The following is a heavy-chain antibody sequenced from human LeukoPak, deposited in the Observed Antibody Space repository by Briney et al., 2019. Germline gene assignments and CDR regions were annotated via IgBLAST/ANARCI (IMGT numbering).Heavy chain of an antibody. V-gene: IGHV4-34*01. CDR1: GGSFSGYY. CDR2: INHSGST. J-gene: IGHJ4*02. CDR3: ARHVHNREFDY. Sequence: PSETLSLTCAVYGGSFSGYYWSWIRQPPGKGLEWIGEINHSGSTNYNPSLMSRVTISTDTSKNQFSLRLSSVTAADTAVYYCARHVHNREFDYWGQGTLATVSS. D-gene: IGHD2/OR15-2a*01.